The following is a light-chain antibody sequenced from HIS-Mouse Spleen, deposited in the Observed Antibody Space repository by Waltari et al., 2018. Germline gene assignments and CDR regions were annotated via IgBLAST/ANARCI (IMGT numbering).Light chain of an antibody. CDR2: KAS. Sequence: DIQMTQSPSTLSASVGDRVTITCRASQSISSWLAWYQQKPGKAPKLLIYKASSLESVVPSRFSGSGSGTEFTLTISSLQPDDFATYYCQLGFTFGQGTKLEIK. V-gene: IGKV1-5*03. J-gene: IGKJ2*01. CDR3: QLGFT. CDR1: QSISSW.